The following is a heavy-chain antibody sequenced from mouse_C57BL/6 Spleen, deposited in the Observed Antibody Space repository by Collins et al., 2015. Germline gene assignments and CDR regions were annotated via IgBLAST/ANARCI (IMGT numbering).Heavy chain of an antibody. V-gene: IGHV1-82*01. CDR1: GYAFSSSW. CDR3: ARNDYYAMDY. Sequence: QVQLQQSGPELVKPGASVKISCKASGYAFSSSWMNWVKQRPGQGLEWIGRIYPGDGDTNYNGKFKGKATLTADKSSSTAYMQLSSLTSVDSAVYFCARNDYYAMDYWGQGTSVTVSS. J-gene: IGHJ4*01. CDR2: IYPGDGDT.